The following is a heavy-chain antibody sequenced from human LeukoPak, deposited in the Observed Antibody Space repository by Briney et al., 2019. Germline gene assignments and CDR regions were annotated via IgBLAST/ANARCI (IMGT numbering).Heavy chain of an antibody. CDR1: GGSISSSSYY. Sequence: PSETLSLTCTVSGGSISSSSYYWGWIRQPPGKGLEWIGSIYYSGSTYYNPSLKSRVTISVDTSKNQFSLKLSSVTAADTAVYYRARDYGGNPDSSYFDYWGQGTLVTVSS. D-gene: IGHD4-23*01. CDR3: ARDYGGNPDSSYFDY. V-gene: IGHV4-39*07. J-gene: IGHJ4*02. CDR2: IYYSGST.